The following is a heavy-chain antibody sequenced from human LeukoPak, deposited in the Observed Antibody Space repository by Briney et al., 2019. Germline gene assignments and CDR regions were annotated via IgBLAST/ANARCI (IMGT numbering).Heavy chain of an antibody. CDR1: GDSVSSNSAA. Sequence: SQTLSLTCVISGDSVSSNSAAWNWIRQSPSRGLEWLGRTHYTSKWNDDYAVSVKSRITINPDTSKNQFSLHLNSVTPEDTAVYYCARGQSSYFAMDVWGQGTTVTVS. J-gene: IGHJ6*02. CDR2: THYTSKWND. CDR3: ARGQSSYFAMDV. D-gene: IGHD5-24*01. V-gene: IGHV6-1*01.